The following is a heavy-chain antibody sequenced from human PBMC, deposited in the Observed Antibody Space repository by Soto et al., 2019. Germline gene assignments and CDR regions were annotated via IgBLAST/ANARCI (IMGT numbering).Heavy chain of an antibody. CDR2: MNPNSGNT. CDR3: ARENTIFGVVIMGY. D-gene: IGHD3-3*01. V-gene: IGHV1-8*01. Sequence: QVQLVQSGAEVKKPGASVKVSCKASGYTFTSYDINWVRQATGQGLEWMGWMNPNSGNTGYEQKFQGRVTMTRNTSISTAYMELSSLRYEDTAVYYCARENTIFGVVIMGYWGQGTLVTVSS. J-gene: IGHJ4*02. CDR1: GYTFTSYD.